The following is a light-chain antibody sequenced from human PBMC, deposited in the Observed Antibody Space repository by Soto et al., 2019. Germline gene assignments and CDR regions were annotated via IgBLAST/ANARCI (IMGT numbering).Light chain of an antibody. V-gene: IGKV3-20*01. CDR1: QSVSSSY. J-gene: IGKJ1*01. CDR2: GAS. Sequence: EIVLTQSPGTLSLSPGERATLSWRASQSVSSSYLAWYQKKPGQAPRLLLYGASSRATGIPDRFSGSGSGTDLTLTISRLEPEDFAVYYCQQYGSSPPWTFGQGTKVYIK. CDR3: QQYGSSPPWT.